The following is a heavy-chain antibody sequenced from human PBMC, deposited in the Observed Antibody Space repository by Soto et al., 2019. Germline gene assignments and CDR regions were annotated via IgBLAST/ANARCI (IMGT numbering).Heavy chain of an antibody. V-gene: IGHV3-30-3*01. CDR3: ARDGWELLYYFSGMDV. Sequence: QVQLVESGGGVVQPGRSLRLSCAASGFTFSSYALHWVRQAPGKGLEWVAVISYDGSNKYYADSVKGRFTISRDNSKNSLYLQMNSLRAEDTAVYYCARDGWELLYYFSGMDVW. CDR2: ISYDGSNK. J-gene: IGHJ6*01. D-gene: IGHD1-26*01. CDR1: GFTFSSYA.